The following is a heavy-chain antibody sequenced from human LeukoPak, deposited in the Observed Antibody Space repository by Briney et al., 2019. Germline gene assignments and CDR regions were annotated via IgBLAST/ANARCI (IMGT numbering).Heavy chain of an antibody. D-gene: IGHD1-26*01. V-gene: IGHV3-21*01. CDR2: ITTSSSYI. CDR1: GLTLNFYN. Sequence: GESLTLSCAASGLTLNFYNMDWVRQAPGKGLEWVASITTSSSYIYYADSVRGRFTISRDNAKNSLYLQMSSLRAENTAVYYCARDGVVGATKWGHFDFWGQGTRVTVSS. J-gene: IGHJ4*02. CDR3: ARDGVVGATKWGHFDF.